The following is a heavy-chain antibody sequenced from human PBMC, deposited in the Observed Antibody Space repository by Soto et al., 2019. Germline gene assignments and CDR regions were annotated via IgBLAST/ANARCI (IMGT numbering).Heavy chain of an antibody. CDR1: GFTFISYA. CDR2: ISYDGSNK. J-gene: IGHJ1*01. V-gene: IGHV3-30-3*01. Sequence: GGSLRLSCAASGFTFISYAMHWVLQAPCKGLEWVAVISYDGSNKYYADSVKGRFTISRDNSKNTLYLQMNSLRAEDTAVYYCARDGGSSGYYFGFLSYFQHWGQGTLVTVSS. D-gene: IGHD3-22*01. CDR3: ARDGGSSGYYFGFLSYFQH.